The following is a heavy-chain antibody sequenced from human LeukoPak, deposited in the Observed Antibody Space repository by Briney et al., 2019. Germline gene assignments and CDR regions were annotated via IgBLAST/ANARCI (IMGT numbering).Heavy chain of an antibody. D-gene: IGHD2-2*01. V-gene: IGHV3-48*04. Sequence: GGSLRLSCAASGFTFSSYSMNWVRQAPGKGLEWVSYISSSSSTIYYADSVKGRFTISRDNAKNSLYLQKNSLRAEDTAVYYCARDSIVVVPAAVNWFDPWGQGTLDTVSS. CDR1: GFTFSSYS. CDR2: ISSSSSTI. CDR3: ARDSIVVVPAAVNWFDP. J-gene: IGHJ5*02.